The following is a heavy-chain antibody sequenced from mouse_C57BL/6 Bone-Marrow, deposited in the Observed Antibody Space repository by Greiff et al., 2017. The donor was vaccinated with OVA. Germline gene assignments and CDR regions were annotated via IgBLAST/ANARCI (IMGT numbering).Heavy chain of an antibody. CDR2: IYPGSGST. Sequence: QVQLQQSGAELVKPGASVKMSCKASGYTFNSYWITWVKQRPGQGLEWIGEIYPGSGSTNYNEKFKSKATLTVDTSSSTAYMQLSSLTSEDSAVYYCARYTTGVAFDYWGQGTTLTVSS. J-gene: IGHJ2*01. CDR1: GYTFNSYW. V-gene: IGHV1-55*01. D-gene: IGHD1-1*01. CDR3: ARYTTGVAFDY.